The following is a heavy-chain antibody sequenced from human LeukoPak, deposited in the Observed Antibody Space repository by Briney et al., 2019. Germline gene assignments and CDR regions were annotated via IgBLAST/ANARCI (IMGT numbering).Heavy chain of an antibody. D-gene: IGHD5-12*01. CDR1: GGSISSYY. J-gene: IGHJ6*02. CDR3: ARDLVATIARSDYYYGMDV. V-gene: IGHV4-59*01. CDR2: IYYSGST. Sequence: SETLSLTCTVSGGSISSYYWSWIRQPPGKGLEWIGYIYYSGSTNYNPSLKSRVTISVDTSKNQFSLKLSSVTAADTAVYYCARDLVATIARSDYYYGMDVWGQGTTVTVSS.